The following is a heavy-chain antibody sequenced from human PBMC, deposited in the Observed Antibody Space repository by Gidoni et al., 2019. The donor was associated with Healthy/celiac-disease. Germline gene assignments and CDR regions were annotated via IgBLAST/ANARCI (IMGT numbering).Heavy chain of an antibody. Sequence: EVQLVQSGAEVKKLGESLKIPCRGYGYSFTSYWIGWVRQMPGKGLEWMGIIYPGDSDTRYSPSFQGQVTIAADKSISTAYLQWSSLKASDTAMYYCARGSTYYYDSSGYSAYFDYWGQGTLVTVSS. J-gene: IGHJ4*02. D-gene: IGHD3-22*01. CDR3: ARGSTYYYDSSGYSAYFDY. CDR2: IYPGDSDT. V-gene: IGHV5-51*01. CDR1: GYSFTSYW.